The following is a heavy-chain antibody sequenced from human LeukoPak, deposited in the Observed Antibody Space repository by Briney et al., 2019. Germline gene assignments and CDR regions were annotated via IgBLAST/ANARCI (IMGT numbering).Heavy chain of an antibody. CDR3: ARDRTYSDSSTTYFYGMDV. D-gene: IGHD1-26*01. CDR1: GGTIRSYY. CDR2: ISYSGST. J-gene: IGHJ6*02. Sequence: SETLSLTCSVSGGTIRSYYWSWIRQPPGKGLKWIGYISYSGSTKYNPSLESRVTISVDTSKSQFSLKLRSVTAADTAVYYCARDRTYSDSSTTYFYGMDVWGHGTTVTVSS. V-gene: IGHV4-59*01.